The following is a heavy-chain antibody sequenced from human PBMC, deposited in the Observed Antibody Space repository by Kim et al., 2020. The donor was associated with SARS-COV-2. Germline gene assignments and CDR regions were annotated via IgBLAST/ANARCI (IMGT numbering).Heavy chain of an antibody. V-gene: IGHV3-73*01. CDR3: TRIPATTLAFWDAFDI. J-gene: IGHJ3*02. D-gene: IGHD1-1*01. Sequence: AYVASVKGRFTISRDDSTNTAYLEMNGLKTEDTAVYYCTRIPATTLAFWDAFDIWGQGTMVTVSS.